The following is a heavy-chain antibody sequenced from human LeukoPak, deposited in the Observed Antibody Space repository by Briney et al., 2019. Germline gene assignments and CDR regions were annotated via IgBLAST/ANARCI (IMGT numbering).Heavy chain of an antibody. Sequence: GRSLRLSCAASGFTFSNYAMHWVRQAPGKGLEWMSVISYDGRNKYFADSVKGRFTLSRDNSKNTLYLQMNNLRSDGTAVYYCARDEGRPGQLWRQYYFDYWGQGTLVTVSS. CDR2: ISYDGRNK. J-gene: IGHJ4*02. D-gene: IGHD5-18*01. CDR3: ARDEGRPGQLWRQYYFDY. V-gene: IGHV3-30*04. CDR1: GFTFSNYA.